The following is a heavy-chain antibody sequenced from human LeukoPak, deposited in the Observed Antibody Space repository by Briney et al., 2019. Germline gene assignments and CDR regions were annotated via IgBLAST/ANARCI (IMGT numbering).Heavy chain of an antibody. CDR3: TTDASIMITFGGVILGGVY. J-gene: IGHJ4*02. CDR2: IKSKTDGGTT. Sequence: GGSLRLSCGASGFTFSNAWMSWVRQAPGKGLEWVGRIKSKTDGGTTDYAAPVKGRFTISRDDSKNTLYLQMNSLKTEDTAVYYCTTDASIMITFGGVILGGVYWGQGTLVTVSS. D-gene: IGHD3-16*02. CDR1: GFTFSNAW. V-gene: IGHV3-15*01.